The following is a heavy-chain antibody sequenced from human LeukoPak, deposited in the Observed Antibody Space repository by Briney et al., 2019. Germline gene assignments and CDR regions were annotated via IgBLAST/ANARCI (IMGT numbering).Heavy chain of an antibody. J-gene: IGHJ4*02. Sequence: GGSLRLSCVASGFTFDDYGMSWVRQGPGKGLEWVSGINWNGANTGYADSVKGRFTISRYNAKNSLYLQMNSLRVEDTAFYYCARGGADYGDYFYFDYWGQATLVTVSS. CDR2: INWNGANT. CDR1: GFTFDDYG. V-gene: IGHV3-20*04. D-gene: IGHD4-17*01. CDR3: ARGGADYGDYFYFDY.